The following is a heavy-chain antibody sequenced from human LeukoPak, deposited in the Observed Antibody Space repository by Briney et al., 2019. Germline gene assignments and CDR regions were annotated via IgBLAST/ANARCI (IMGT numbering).Heavy chain of an antibody. Sequence: ASVRVSCKASGYSFTGYAMNWVRQAPGQGLEWMEWINTNTGNPTYAQGFTGRFVFSLDTSVTTAYLQISILKTEDTAVYYCARALSIAAAAGGYWGQGTLVTVSS. CDR3: ARALSIAAAAGGY. CDR2: INTNTGNP. CDR1: GYSFTGYA. V-gene: IGHV7-4-1*02. D-gene: IGHD6-13*01. J-gene: IGHJ4*02.